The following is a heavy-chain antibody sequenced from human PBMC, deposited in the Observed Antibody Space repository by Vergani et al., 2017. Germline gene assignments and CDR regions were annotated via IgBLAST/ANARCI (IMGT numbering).Heavy chain of an antibody. J-gene: IGHJ6*02. D-gene: IGHD3-10*01. V-gene: IGHV1-69*01. CDR3: ARSKRFGELLHTEPSYYYYGMDV. CDR2: IIPIFGTA. CDR1: GGTFSSYA. Sequence: QVQLVQSGAEVKKPGSSVKVSCKASGGTFSSYAISWVRQAPGQGLEWMGGIIPIFGTANYAQKFQGRVTITADESTSTAYMELSSLRSEDTAVYYSARSKRFGELLHTEPSYYYYGMDVWGQGTTDTVSS.